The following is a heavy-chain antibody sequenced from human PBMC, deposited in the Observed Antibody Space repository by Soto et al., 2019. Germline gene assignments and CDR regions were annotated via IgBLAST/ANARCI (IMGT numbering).Heavy chain of an antibody. V-gene: IGHV1-2*04. D-gene: IGHD3-10*01. Sequence: GTSVKVSCKASGYTFTGYYMHWVRQAPGQGLEWMGWINPNSGGTNYAQKFQGWVTMTRDTSISTAYMELSRLRSDDTAVYYCARDRQLWFGDLNYGMDVWGQGTTVTVSS. J-gene: IGHJ6*02. CDR3: ARDRQLWFGDLNYGMDV. CDR1: GYTFTGYY. CDR2: INPNSGGT.